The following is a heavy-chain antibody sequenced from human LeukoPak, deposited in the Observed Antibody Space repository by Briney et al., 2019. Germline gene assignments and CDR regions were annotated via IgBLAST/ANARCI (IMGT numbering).Heavy chain of an antibody. V-gene: IGHV6-1*01. CDR2: TYYKSRWNR. J-gene: IGHJ2*01. CDR3: ARDGSGGYYWYFDL. Sequence: PSQTLSLTCGISGDIVSSKSVAWDWIRQSPSRGLEWLGRTYYKSRWNRDYAVSVKSRMTINVDTSKNQFSLQLNSVTPEDTAVYYCARDGSGGYYWYFDLWGRGTLVTVSS. D-gene: IGHD3-22*01. CDR1: GDIVSSKSVA.